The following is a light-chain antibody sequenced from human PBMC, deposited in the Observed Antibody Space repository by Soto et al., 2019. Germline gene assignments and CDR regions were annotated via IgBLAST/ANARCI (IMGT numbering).Light chain of an antibody. CDR3: SSYTTSDTDV. Sequence: QSALTQPASVSGSPGQSITISCTGTSSDVGGYNFVSWYQQHPGKAPKLMIFEVSNRPSGVSNRFSGSKSGSTASLTISGLQAEDEADFYCSSYTTSDTDVFGTGTKVTVL. CDR2: EVS. V-gene: IGLV2-14*01. J-gene: IGLJ1*01. CDR1: SSDVGGYNF.